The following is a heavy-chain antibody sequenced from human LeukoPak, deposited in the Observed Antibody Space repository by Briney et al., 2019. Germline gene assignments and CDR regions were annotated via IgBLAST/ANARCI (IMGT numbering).Heavy chain of an antibody. J-gene: IGHJ1*01. CDR3: ARDVGFSPDR. V-gene: IGHV3-74*01. CDR2: ISSDGTVT. CDR1: GFALSDSW. Sequence: GGSLRLSCVASGFALSDSWMHWVRQTPGKGLVWVSHISSDGTVTNYADFVKGRFIISRDNAKNTVFLQINSLRAEDTSVYFCARDVGFSPDRWGQGTLVTVSS. D-gene: IGHD1-14*01.